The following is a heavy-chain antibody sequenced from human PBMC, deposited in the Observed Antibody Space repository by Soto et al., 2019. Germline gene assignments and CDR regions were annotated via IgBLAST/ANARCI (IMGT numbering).Heavy chain of an antibody. CDR2: IYYSGNT. CDR1: SGSISSSSYH. J-gene: IGHJ4*02. CDR3: ARLPRTTTSGSGTDF. D-gene: IGHD3-10*01. V-gene: IGHV4-39*01. Sequence: SETLSLTCTLSSGSISSSSYHWGWIRQPPGKGLEWIGTIYYSGNTYYNPSLKSRVTMSADTSKNQFSLKLSSVTAADTAVYYCARLPRTTTSGSGTDFWGQGTLVTVSS.